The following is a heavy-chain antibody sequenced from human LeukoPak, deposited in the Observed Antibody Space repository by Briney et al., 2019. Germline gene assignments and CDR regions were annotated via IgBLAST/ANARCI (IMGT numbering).Heavy chain of an antibody. CDR3: ARDLVKGYYGSGSYYNDY. D-gene: IGHD3-10*01. V-gene: IGHV3-11*01. CDR2: ISSSGSTI. Sequence: GGSLRLSCAASGFTVSSNYMSWIRQAPGKGLEWVSYISSSGSTIYYADSVKGRFTISRDNAKNSLYLQMNSLRAEDTAVYYCARDLVKGYYGSGSYYNDYWGQGTLVTVSS. J-gene: IGHJ4*02. CDR1: GFTVSSNY.